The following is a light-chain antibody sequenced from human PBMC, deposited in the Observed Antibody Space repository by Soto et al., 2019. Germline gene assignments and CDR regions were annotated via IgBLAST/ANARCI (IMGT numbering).Light chain of an antibody. CDR2: EVS. Sequence: QSALTQPPSASGSPGQSVTISCTGTSSDVGGYNYVSWYQQHPGKAPKLMIYEVSKRPSGVPDRFSGSKSGNTASLTVSALQAEYEADYYCSSYAGSNNYVFGTGTQVTVL. J-gene: IGLJ1*01. V-gene: IGLV2-8*01. CDR1: SSDVGGYNY. CDR3: SSYAGSNNYV.